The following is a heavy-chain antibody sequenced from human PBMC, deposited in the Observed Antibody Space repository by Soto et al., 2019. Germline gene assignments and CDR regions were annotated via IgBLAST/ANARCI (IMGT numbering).Heavy chain of an antibody. CDR3: ARGGHRAVAGTRPRGYYFDY. V-gene: IGHV4-39*01. D-gene: IGHD6-19*01. Sequence: SETLSLTCTVSGGSISSSSYYWGWIRQPPGKGLEWIGSIYYSGSTYYNPSLKSRVTISVDTSKNQFSLKLSSVTAADTAVYYCARGGHRAVAGTRPRGYYFDYWGQGTLVTVSS. J-gene: IGHJ4*02. CDR1: GGSISSSSYY. CDR2: IYYSGST.